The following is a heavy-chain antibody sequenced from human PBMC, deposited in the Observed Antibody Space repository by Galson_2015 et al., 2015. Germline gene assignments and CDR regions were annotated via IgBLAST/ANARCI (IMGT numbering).Heavy chain of an antibody. CDR3: ARVAGVWFRELWYYFDY. J-gene: IGHJ4*02. V-gene: IGHV3-30*01. CDR1: GFTFSSYA. D-gene: IGHD3-10*01. Sequence: SLRLSCAASGFTFSSYAMHWVRQAPGKGLEWVAVISYDGSNKYYADSVKGRFTISRDDSKNTLYLQMNSLRAEDTAVYYCARVAGVWFRELWYYFDYWGQGTLVTVSS. CDR2: ISYDGSNK.